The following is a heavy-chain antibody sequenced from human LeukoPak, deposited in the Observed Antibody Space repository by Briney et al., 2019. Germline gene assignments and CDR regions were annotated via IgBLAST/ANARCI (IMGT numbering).Heavy chain of an antibody. CDR1: GDSLTGYY. Sequence: ASVKVSCKASGDSLTGYYMHWLRQAPGQGLEWMGWINPNSGDTGYAQKFQGRVTMTRDMSISTIYMELSRLRSDDTAVYYCARGVGARGGVDYWGQGTLVTVSS. J-gene: IGHJ4*02. V-gene: IGHV1-2*02. CDR3: ARGVGARGGVDY. D-gene: IGHD1-26*01. CDR2: INPNSGDT.